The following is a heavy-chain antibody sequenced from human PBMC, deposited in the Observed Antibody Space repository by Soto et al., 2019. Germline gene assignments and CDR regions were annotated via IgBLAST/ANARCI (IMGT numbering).Heavy chain of an antibody. V-gene: IGHV3-7*05. CDR1: GFTFSSFW. Sequence: EMQLVESGGGSVQPGGSLRLSCAASGFTFSSFWMSWVRRATGKGLEWVANIKQDGSDKYYVNSVKGRFTISRDNANNSLYLQMNSLRAEDTAVYYCARQSSPYYYYGVDVWDQGSTVTVSS. CDR3: ARQSSPYYYYGVDV. CDR2: IKQDGSDK. J-gene: IGHJ6*02. D-gene: IGHD2-2*01.